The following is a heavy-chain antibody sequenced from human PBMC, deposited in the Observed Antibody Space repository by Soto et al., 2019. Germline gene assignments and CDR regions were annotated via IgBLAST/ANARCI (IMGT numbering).Heavy chain of an antibody. CDR3: ARGPDYDFWSGYSY. V-gene: IGHV4-61*01. J-gene: IGHJ4*02. Sequence: QVQLQESGPGLVKPSETLSLTCTVSGGSVSSGSYYWSWIRQPPGKGLEWIGYIYYSGSTNYNPSLKSRVTMSVDTSKNQVSLKLSSVTAADTAVYYCARGPDYDFWSGYSYWGQGTLVTVSS. CDR1: GGSVSSGSYY. CDR2: IYYSGST. D-gene: IGHD3-3*01.